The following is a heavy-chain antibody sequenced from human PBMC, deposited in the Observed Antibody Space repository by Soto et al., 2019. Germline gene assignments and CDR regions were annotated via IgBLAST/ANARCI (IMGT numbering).Heavy chain of an antibody. Sequence: EVKLEESGGGLVQTGGSLRLSCAVSGFTFSGYWMRWVRQSPGRGLEGVANIKDDGSQTYYVGSVRGRFTISRDNGQNSLYLHMNSLSVEDTAVYYCATAVRGSAWSYWGQGTLVTVSS. J-gene: IGHJ4*02. V-gene: IGHV3-7*01. CDR1: GFTFSGYW. CDR3: ATAVRGSAWSY. D-gene: IGHD6-19*01. CDR2: IKDDGSQT.